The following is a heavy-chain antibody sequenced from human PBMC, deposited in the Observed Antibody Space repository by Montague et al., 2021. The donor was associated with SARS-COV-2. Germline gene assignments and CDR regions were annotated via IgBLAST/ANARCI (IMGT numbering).Heavy chain of an antibody. CDR2: IYYSGSS. CDR1: GGSISSANYY. CDR3: ASQSGSYYNYFDL. D-gene: IGHD1-26*01. Sequence: TLSLTCSVSGGSISSANYYWSWIRQYPGKGLEFIGYIYYSGSSFYNPSLKSRLTISVDTSKNRFSLRLSSVTAADTAIYFCASQSGSYYNYFDLWGQGTLVTVSS. J-gene: IGHJ4*02. V-gene: IGHV4-31*03.